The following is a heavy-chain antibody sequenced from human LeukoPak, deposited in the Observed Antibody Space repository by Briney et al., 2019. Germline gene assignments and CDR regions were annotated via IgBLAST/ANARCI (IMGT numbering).Heavy chain of an antibody. CDR3: AGGGYCSRASCFAPLFDF. D-gene: IGHD2-2*01. V-gene: IGHV4-59*01. Sequence: SETLSLTCTVSGGPISRYYWSWIRQSPGRGLEWIAYIYYSGTTNYNPSLKSRVTISVDTSKSQFSLKLNSVTAADTAVYYCAGGGYCSRASCFAPLFDFWGQGVLVTVSS. CDR1: GGPISRYY. CDR2: IYYSGTT. J-gene: IGHJ4*02.